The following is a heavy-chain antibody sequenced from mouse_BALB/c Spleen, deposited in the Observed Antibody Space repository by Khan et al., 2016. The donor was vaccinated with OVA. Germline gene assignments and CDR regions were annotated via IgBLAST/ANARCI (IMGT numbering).Heavy chain of an antibody. CDR2: IWGDGNT. V-gene: IGHV2-3*01. CDR3: AKWGDGFTYAMDH. CDR1: GFSLTTYG. Sequence: QVQLKESGPGLVAPSQSLSITCTVSGFSLTTYGVNWLRQPPGKGLEWLGVIWGDGNTNYHSALRSRLSISKDNSQSQVFLKLNGLQTDDTGTYYCAKWGDGFTYAMDHWGQGTSVTVSS. J-gene: IGHJ4*01. D-gene: IGHD2-3*01.